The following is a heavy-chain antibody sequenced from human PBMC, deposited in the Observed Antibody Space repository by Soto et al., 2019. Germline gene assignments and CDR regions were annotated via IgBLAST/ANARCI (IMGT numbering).Heavy chain of an antibody. CDR2: IYWNDDK. Sequence: QITLKESGPTLVRPTQTLTLTCTFSGLSLSTSGLGVGWIRQPPGKALEWLALIYWNDDKRYSPSLKARLTITKHTSKNQVVLTMTNMDPVDTATYYCAHRPSGWYLFDYWGQGTLVTVSS. CDR3: AHRPSGWYLFDY. D-gene: IGHD6-19*01. CDR1: GLSLSTSGLG. V-gene: IGHV2-5*01. J-gene: IGHJ4*02.